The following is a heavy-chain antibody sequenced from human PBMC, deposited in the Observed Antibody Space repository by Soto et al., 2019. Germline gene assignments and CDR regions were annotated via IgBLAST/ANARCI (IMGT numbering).Heavy chain of an antibody. CDR2: ISGSGGGG. CDR3: ANLGYCRSINCYGQY. V-gene: IGHV3-23*01. Sequence: GGSLRLSCAASGFTFSNYAMSWVRQAPGKGLEWVSAISGSGGGGIYEDSVKGRFTISRDNSKSTLYLQMNSLTAEDTAIYYCANLGYCRSINCYGQYWGKGTLVTVSS. D-gene: IGHD2-2*01. J-gene: IGHJ4*02. CDR1: GFTFSNYA.